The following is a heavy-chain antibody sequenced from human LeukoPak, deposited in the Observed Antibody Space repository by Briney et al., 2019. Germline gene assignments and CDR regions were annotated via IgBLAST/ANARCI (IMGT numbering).Heavy chain of an antibody. CDR2: ISADGAGR. Sequence: PSETLSLTCAVYGGSFSGDYWSWVRQAPGKGLEWVSSISADGAGRYYADSVKGRFIISRDNSKNTLYLQMNSLRAEDTAVYYCAKVRRVRLSSGYGYGPFDYWGQGTLVTVSS. CDR1: GGSFSGDY. D-gene: IGHD5-18*01. J-gene: IGHJ4*02. V-gene: IGHV3-23*01. CDR3: AKVRRVRLSSGYGYGPFDY.